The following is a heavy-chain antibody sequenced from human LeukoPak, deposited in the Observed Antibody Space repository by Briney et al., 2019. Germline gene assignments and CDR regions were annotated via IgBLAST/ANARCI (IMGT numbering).Heavy chain of an antibody. J-gene: IGHJ5*02. CDR2: ISYDGSNK. D-gene: IGHD6-13*01. V-gene: IGHV3-30-3*01. Sequence: GGSLRLSCAASGFTFSSYAMHWVRQAPGKGLEWVAVISYDGSNKYYADSVKGRFTISRDNSKNTLYLQMNSPRAEDTAVYYCAREGSIAAAGTNWFDPWGQGTLVTVSS. CDR1: GFTFSSYA. CDR3: AREGSIAAAGTNWFDP.